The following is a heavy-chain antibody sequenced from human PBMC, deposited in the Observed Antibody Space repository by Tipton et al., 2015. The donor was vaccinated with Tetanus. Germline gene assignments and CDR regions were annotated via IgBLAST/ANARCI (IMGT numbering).Heavy chain of an antibody. Sequence: TLSLTCTVSGGSTHGFYWSWIRQSAGKGLEWIGRIYSSGITTYNPSLQSRVTMSMDTSRNQFSLTLTSVTVADTALYFCARVLRYSATGGWDDASDIWGQGTVVTVSP. D-gene: IGHD2-8*02. CDR1: GGSTHGFY. CDR3: ARVLRYSATGGWDDASDI. J-gene: IGHJ3*02. V-gene: IGHV4-4*07. CDR2: IYSSGIT.